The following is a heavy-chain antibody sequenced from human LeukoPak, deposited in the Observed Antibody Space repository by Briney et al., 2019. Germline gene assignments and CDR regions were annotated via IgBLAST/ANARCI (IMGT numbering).Heavy chain of an antibody. V-gene: IGHV3-23*01. Sequence: GGSLRLSCAASGFTFSAFPMSWVRQAPGKGLEWVSSIPGSGDSTYHADSVKGRFTISRDNSKNTLTLQMNSLRVEDTAVYYCARLSNTGNYFDSRGQGILVTVSS. CDR3: ARLSNTGNYFDS. D-gene: IGHD2-8*02. CDR1: GFTFSAFP. J-gene: IGHJ4*02. CDR2: IPGSGDST.